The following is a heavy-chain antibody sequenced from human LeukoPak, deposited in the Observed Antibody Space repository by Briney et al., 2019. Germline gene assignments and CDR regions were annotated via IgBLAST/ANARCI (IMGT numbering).Heavy chain of an antibody. CDR3: ARGGLGGGNSYYYYYYMDV. V-gene: IGHV1-8*01. CDR1: GYTFTSYD. D-gene: IGHD4-23*01. CDR2: MNPNSGNT. J-gene: IGHJ6*03. Sequence: ASVKVSCKASGYTFTSYDINWVRQATGQGLEWMGWMNPNSGNTGYAQKFQGRVTMTRNTSISTAYMELGSLRSEDTAVYYCARGGLGGGNSYYYYYYMDVWGKGTTVTVSS.